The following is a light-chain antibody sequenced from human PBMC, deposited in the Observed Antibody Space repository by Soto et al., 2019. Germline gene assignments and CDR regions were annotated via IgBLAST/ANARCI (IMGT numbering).Light chain of an antibody. CDR2: GNN. CDR3: QSYDTSLSGGSV. CDR1: SSNIGAGFD. J-gene: IGLJ1*01. Sequence: QSALTQSPSVSGAPGQRVSISCTGTSSNIGAGFDVHSYQQLPGTAPKLLIYGNNNRPSGVPDRFSGSKSGTSASLAITGLQAEDEADYYCQSYDTSLSGGSVFGTGTKVTVL. V-gene: IGLV1-40*01.